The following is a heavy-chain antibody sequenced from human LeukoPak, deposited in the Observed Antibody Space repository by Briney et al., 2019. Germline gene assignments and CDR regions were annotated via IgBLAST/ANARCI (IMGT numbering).Heavy chain of an antibody. CDR3: ANKLGYCSSTSCYSWFDP. D-gene: IGHD2-2*01. CDR2: IYYSGST. CDR1: GGSIRSYY. J-gene: IGHJ5*02. Sequence: PSETLSLTCTVSGGSIRSYYWSWIRQPPGKGLEWIGYIYYSGSTNYNPSLKSRVTISVDTSKNQFSLKLSSVTAADTAVYYCANKLGYCSSTSCYSWFDPWGQGTLVTVSS. V-gene: IGHV4-59*12.